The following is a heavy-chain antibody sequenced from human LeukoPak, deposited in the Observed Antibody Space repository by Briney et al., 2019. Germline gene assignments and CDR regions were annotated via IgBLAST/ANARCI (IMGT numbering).Heavy chain of an antibody. V-gene: IGHV2-5*02. CDR2: IYWDDDR. CDR1: GFSLSTSGVG. J-gene: IGHJ5*02. D-gene: IGHD6-13*01. Sequence: ESGPTLVNPTQTLTLTCTFSGFSLSTSGVGVGWFRQPPGKALEWLILIYWDDDRRYSPSLKSRLTITKDASKNQVVLTMTNMDPVDTATYYCAHRNLARTAAGDFDPWGQGTLVTVSS. CDR3: AHRNLARTAAGDFDP.